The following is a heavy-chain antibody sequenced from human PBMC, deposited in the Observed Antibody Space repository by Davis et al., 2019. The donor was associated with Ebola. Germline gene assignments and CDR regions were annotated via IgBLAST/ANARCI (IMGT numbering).Heavy chain of an antibody. CDR2: INNDGSGT. D-gene: IGHD6-19*01. Sequence: GESLKISCAASGFTFSDYWMHWVRQAPGQGLVWVSRINNDGSGTVYADSVTGRFTISRDNSKNTLHLQMNSLRVEDTAIYYCAKDTSNVWFDVWGQGTMVTVSS. J-gene: IGHJ3*01. CDR1: GFTFSDYW. CDR3: AKDTSNVWFDV. V-gene: IGHV3-74*01.